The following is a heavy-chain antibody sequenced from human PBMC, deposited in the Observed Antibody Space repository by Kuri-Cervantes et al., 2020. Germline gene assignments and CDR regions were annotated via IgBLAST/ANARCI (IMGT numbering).Heavy chain of an antibody. CDR1: GYIFFAYG. CDR2: INTNSGGT. CDR3: ARASRVYASRSCFDY. D-gene: IGHD2-8*01. J-gene: IGHJ4*02. V-gene: IGHV1-18*01. Sequence: ASVKVSCKASGYIFFAYGVSWVRQAPGQGLEWMGWINTNSGGTSYAQKFHDRVIMTTDIPTSTAYMELSSLRSDDTAVYYCARASRVYASRSCFDYWGQGTMVTVSS.